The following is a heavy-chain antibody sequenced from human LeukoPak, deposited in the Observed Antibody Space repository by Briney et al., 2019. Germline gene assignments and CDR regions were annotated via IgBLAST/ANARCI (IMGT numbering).Heavy chain of an antibody. J-gene: IGHJ6*03. CDR3: ARVSESGTYYYYMDV. Sequence: SETLSLTCTVSGYSISSGYYWGWLRQPPGKGLEWIGIIYHSGSTYYNPSLKSRITISLNTSKNQFSLRLSSITAADTAVYYCARVSESGTYYYYMDVWGKGTTVTVSS. D-gene: IGHD1-26*01. CDR2: IYHSGST. V-gene: IGHV4-38-2*02. CDR1: GYSISSGYY.